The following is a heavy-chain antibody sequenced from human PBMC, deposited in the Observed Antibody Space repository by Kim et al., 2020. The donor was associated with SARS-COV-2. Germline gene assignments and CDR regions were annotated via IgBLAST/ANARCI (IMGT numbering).Heavy chain of an antibody. J-gene: IGHJ1*01. D-gene: IGHD6-6*01. CDR3: AKEPSTFEYSSSSEYFQH. CDR2: ISGSGGST. Sequence: GGSLRLSCAASGFTFSSYAMSWVRQAPGKGLEWVSAISGSGGSTYYADSVKGRFTISRDNSKNTLYLQMNSLRAEDTAVYYCAKEPSTFEYSSSSEYFQHWGQGTLVTVSS. V-gene: IGHV3-23*01. CDR1: GFTFSSYA.